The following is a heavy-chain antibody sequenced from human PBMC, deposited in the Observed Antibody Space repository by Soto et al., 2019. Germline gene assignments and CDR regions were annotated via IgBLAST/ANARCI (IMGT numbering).Heavy chain of an antibody. CDR1: GYSFTSYW. CDR3: ARLVSIAAAGSEWLVGGYFDY. D-gene: IGHD6-13*01. V-gene: IGHV5-51*01. J-gene: IGHJ4*02. CDR2: IYPGDSDT. Sequence: PGESLKISCKGSGYSFTSYWIGWVRQMPGKGLEWMGIIYPGDSDTRYSPSFQGQVTISADKSISTAYLQWSSLKASDTAMYYCARLVSIAAAGSEWLVGGYFDYWGQGTLVTVSS.